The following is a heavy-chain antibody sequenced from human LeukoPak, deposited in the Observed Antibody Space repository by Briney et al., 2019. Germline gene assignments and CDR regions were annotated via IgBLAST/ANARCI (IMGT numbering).Heavy chain of an antibody. D-gene: IGHD3-10*01. CDR1: GGSISSYY. V-gene: IGHV4-59*01. Sequence: SETLSLTCTVSGGSISSYYWSWIRQPPGKGLEWIGYIYYSGSTNYNPSLKSRVTISVDTSKNQFSLKLSSVTAADTAVYYCARESKPRPTYYYGSGSSNDAFDIWGQGTMVTVSS. CDR3: ARESKPRPTYYYGSGSSNDAFDI. J-gene: IGHJ3*02. CDR2: IYYSGST.